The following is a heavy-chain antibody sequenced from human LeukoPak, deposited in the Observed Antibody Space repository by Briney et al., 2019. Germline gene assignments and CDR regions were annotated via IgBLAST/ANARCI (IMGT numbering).Heavy chain of an antibody. CDR2: IIPIFGTA. CDR1: GGTFSSYA. Sequence: GASVKVSCKASGGTFSSYAISWVRQAPGQGLEWMGGIIPIFGTANYAQKFQGRVTITADESTSTAYMELSSLRSEDTAVYYCARAQKLMVRGPHHYYFDYWGQGTLVTVSS. V-gene: IGHV1-69*13. CDR3: ARAQKLMVRGPHHYYFDY. J-gene: IGHJ4*02. D-gene: IGHD3-10*01.